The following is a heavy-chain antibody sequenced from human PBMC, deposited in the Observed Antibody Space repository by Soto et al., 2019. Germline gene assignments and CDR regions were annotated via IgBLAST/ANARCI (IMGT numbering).Heavy chain of an antibody. D-gene: IGHD6-13*01. CDR3: VRDIGGGSWYALAY. V-gene: IGHV3-33*01. CDR2: IWYDGSKT. Sequence: QVHLVESGGGVVQPGTSLRLACAASGFRFSGYGMQWVRQTPGKGLEWVGVIWYDGSKTFYADSVKGRFTISRDNSNNNVFLQMESPRAEDTAVYHCVRDIGGGSWYALAYWGAGSLVTVSS. J-gene: IGHJ4*02. CDR1: GFRFSGYG.